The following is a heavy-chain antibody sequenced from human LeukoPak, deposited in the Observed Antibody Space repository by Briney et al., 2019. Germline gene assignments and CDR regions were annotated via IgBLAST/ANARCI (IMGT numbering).Heavy chain of an antibody. Sequence: QPGGSLRLPCAASGFTFSSYEMNWVRQAPGKGLEWVSYISSSGSTIYYADSVKGRFTISRDNAKNSLYLQMNSLRAEDTAVYYCARDPRLYYGMDVWGQGTTVTVSS. CDR2: ISSSGSTI. V-gene: IGHV3-48*03. J-gene: IGHJ6*02. CDR1: GFTFSSYE. CDR3: ARDPRLYYGMDV.